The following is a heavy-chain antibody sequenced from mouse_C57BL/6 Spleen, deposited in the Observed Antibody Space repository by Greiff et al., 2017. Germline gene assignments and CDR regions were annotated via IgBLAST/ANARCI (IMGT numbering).Heavy chain of an antibody. CDR3: SRNYGNSLDY. Sequence: QQSGPGLVQPSQSLSITCTVSGFSLTSYGVHWVRQSPGKGLEWLGVIWSGGSTDYNAALISRLSISKYNSKSQVFFKMNNLQADDTAIYYCSRNYGNSLDYWGQGTTLTVSS. J-gene: IGHJ2*01. CDR1: GFSLTSYG. D-gene: IGHD2-1*01. CDR2: IWSGGST. V-gene: IGHV2-2*01.